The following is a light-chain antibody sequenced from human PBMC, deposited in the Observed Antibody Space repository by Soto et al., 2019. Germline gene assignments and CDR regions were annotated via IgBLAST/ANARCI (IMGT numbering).Light chain of an antibody. CDR2: DAY. V-gene: IGKV3D-20*02. CDR1: QSVSSNY. J-gene: IGKJ5*01. CDR3: QQRHMWPIT. Sequence: EIVLTHSPGTLSLSPGERATLSCRASQSVSSNYLAWFQQKPGQAPRLLIYDAYNRATGIPPRFSGSGSGTDFTLTISSLEPEDSAVYYCQQRHMWPITFGQGRRLENK.